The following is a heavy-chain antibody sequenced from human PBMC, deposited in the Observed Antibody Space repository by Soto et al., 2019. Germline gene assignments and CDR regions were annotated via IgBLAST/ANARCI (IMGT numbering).Heavy chain of an antibody. D-gene: IGHD3-3*01. CDR3: ATSYDSGFDP. Sequence: GASLKVSCKASGYSFTTYDISWLRQAPGQGLEWMGRISPYNGNTNYAQSFQDRVTMTADTSSSTAYMELRGLRSDDTAIYYCATSYDSGFDPWGQGTLVTVSS. J-gene: IGHJ5*02. CDR2: ISPYNGNT. V-gene: IGHV1-18*04. CDR1: GYSFTTYD.